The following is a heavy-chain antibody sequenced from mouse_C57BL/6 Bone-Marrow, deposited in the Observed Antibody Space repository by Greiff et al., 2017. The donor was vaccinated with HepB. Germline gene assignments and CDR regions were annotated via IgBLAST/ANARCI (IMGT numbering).Heavy chain of an antibody. Sequence: DVKLEESGPVLVKPGASVKMSCKASGYTFTDYYMNWVKQSHGKSLEWIGVINPYNGGTSYNQKFKGKATLTVDKSSSTAYVELNSLTSEDSAVYYCAPWFAYWGQGTLVTVSA. CDR3: APWFAY. CDR1: GYTFTDYY. J-gene: IGHJ3*01. V-gene: IGHV1-19*01. CDR2: INPYNGGT.